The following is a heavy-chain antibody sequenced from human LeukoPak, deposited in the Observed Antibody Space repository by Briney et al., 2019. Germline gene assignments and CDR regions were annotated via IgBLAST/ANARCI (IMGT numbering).Heavy chain of an antibody. CDR2: ISGSGGST. V-gene: IGHV3-23*01. J-gene: IGHJ4*02. D-gene: IGHD3-22*01. Sequence: PGGSLRLSCAASGFTFSSYAMSWVRQAPGKGLEWVSAISGSGGSTYYADSVKGRFTISRDNSKNTLYLQMNSLRAEDTAVYYCAKDRRYYYDSSGYCYWGQGTLVTVSS. CDR3: AKDRRYYYDSSGYCY. CDR1: GFTFSSYA.